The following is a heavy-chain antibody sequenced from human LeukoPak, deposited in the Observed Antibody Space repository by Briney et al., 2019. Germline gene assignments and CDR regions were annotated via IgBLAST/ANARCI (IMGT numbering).Heavy chain of an antibody. D-gene: IGHD6-19*01. J-gene: IGHJ3*02. CDR3: ARVIAVAGTLWIHAFDI. CDR1: GGSISSYY. CDR2: IYTSGST. V-gene: IGHV4-4*07. Sequence: SETLSLTCTVSGGSISSYYWSWIRQPAGKGLEWIGRIYTSGSTNYNPSLKSRVTMSVDTSKNQFSLKLSSVTAADTAVYYCARVIAVAGTLWIHAFDIWGQGTMVTVSS.